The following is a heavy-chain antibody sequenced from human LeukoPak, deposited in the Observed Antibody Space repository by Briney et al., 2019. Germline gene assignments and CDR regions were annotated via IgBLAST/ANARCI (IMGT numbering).Heavy chain of an antibody. J-gene: IGHJ4*02. CDR3: ASSVGYYDSSGHDY. D-gene: IGHD3-22*01. Sequence: PGKSLRLSCAASGFTFSSYAMHWVRQAPGKGLEWVAVISYDGSNKYYADSVKGRFTISRDNSKNTLYLQMNSLRAEDTAVYYCASSVGYYDSSGHDYWGQGTLVTVSS. CDR2: ISYDGSNK. V-gene: IGHV3-30-3*01. CDR1: GFTFSSYA.